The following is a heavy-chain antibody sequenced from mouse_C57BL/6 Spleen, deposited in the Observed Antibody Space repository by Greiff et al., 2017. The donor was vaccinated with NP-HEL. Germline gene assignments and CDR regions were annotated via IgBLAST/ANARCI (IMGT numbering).Heavy chain of an antibody. CDR2: ISSGSSTI. J-gene: IGHJ3*01. D-gene: IGHD2-3*01. CDR1: GFTFSDYG. CDR3: ARGGDEWLLREFAY. V-gene: IGHV5-17*01. Sequence: EVQVVESGGGLVKPGGSLKLSCAASGFTFSDYGMHWVRQAPEKGLEWVAYISSGSSTIYYADTVKGRFTISRDNAKNTLFLQMTSLRSEDTAMYYCARGGDEWLLREFAYWGQGTLVTVSA.